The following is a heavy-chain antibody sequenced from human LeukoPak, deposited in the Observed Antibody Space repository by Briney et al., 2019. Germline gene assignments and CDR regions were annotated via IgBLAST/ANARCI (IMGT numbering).Heavy chain of an antibody. J-gene: IGHJ4*02. CDR3: ARVRGGFYSSGWEVGFDY. Sequence: ASVKVSCKASGYTFTGYYMHWVRQAPGQGLEWMGYINPNSGGTNYAQKFQGRVTMTRDTSISTAYMELSRLRSDDTAVYYCARVRGGFYSSGWEVGFDYWGQGTLVTVSS. D-gene: IGHD6-19*01. CDR2: INPNSGGT. V-gene: IGHV1-2*02. CDR1: GYTFTGYY.